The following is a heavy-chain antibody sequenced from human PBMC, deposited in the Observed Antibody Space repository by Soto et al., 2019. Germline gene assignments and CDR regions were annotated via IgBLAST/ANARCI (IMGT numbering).Heavy chain of an antibody. Sequence: QVQLVESGGGVVQPGRSLRLSCAASGFTFSSYGMHWVRQAPGKGLEWVAVIWYDGSNKYYADSVKGRFTISRDNSKNTLYLQMNSLRAEDTTVYYCARAGSSGSYLLNRGVMDVWGQGTTVTVSS. V-gene: IGHV3-33*01. J-gene: IGHJ6*02. CDR1: GFTFSSYG. D-gene: IGHD3-10*01. CDR3: ARAGSSGSYLLNRGVMDV. CDR2: IWYDGSNK.